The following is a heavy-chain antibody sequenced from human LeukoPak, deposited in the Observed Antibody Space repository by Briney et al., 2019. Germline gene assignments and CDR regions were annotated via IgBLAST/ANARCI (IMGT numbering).Heavy chain of an antibody. V-gene: IGHV3-23*01. D-gene: IGHD1-26*01. CDR3: AKGGKWDVTPFDY. CDR2: ISGGGGST. CDR1: GFTFTSYS. Sequence: GGSLRLSCAASGFTFTSYSMIWVRQAPGKGLEWVSTISGGGGSTYYADSVKGRFTISRDNSKNTLYLQVNSLRAEDTAVYYCAKGGKWDVTPFDYWGQGTLVTVSS. J-gene: IGHJ4*02.